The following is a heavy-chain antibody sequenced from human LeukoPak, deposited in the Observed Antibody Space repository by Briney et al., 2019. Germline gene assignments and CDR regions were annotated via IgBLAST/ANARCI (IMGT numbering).Heavy chain of an antibody. J-gene: IGHJ4*02. CDR3: ARDFEISSG. Sequence: GGSLRLSCVASGYTFSSYWMSWVRQAPGKGLEWVANIKQDESEKYYVDSVKGRFTISRDNAKNSLYLQMNSLRAEDTAVYYCARDFEISSGWGQGTLVTVSS. CDR2: IKQDESEK. CDR1: GYTFSSYW. V-gene: IGHV3-7*01. D-gene: IGHD6-19*01.